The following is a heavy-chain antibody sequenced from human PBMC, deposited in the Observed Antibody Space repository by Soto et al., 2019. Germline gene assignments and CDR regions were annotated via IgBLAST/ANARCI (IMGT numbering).Heavy chain of an antibody. CDR2: IRSKANSYAT. Sequence: EVQLVESGGGLVQPGGSLKLSCAASGFTFSGSAMHWVRQASGKGLEWVGRIRSKANSYATAYAASVKGRFTISRDDSKNTSYLQMNSLKTEDTAVYYCTPSMVRVDYWGQGTLVTVSS. V-gene: IGHV3-73*01. D-gene: IGHD3-10*01. J-gene: IGHJ4*02. CDR3: TPSMVRVDY. CDR1: GFTFSGSA.